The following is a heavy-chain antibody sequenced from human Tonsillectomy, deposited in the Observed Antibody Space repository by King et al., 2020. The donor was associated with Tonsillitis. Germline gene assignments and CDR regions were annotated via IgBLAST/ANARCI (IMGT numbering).Heavy chain of an antibody. CDR3: ARVGITMVRGVIFDY. D-gene: IGHD3-10*01. J-gene: IGHJ4*02. V-gene: IGHV4-31*03. CDR2: RDKRGRT. Sequence: VQLQESGPGLVKPSQTLSLSCTVSGGSISSGGYDWSWIRQNGGKGGERRWDRDKRGRTYYNQSLKSRVTISVYTSKNQFSLKLSSVTAADTAVYYCARVGITMVRGVIFDYWGQGTLVTVSS. CDR1: GGSISSGGYD.